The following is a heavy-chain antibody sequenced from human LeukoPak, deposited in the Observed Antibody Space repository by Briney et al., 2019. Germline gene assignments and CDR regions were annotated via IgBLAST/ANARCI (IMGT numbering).Heavy chain of an antibody. CDR1: GYTLSELS. CDR2: FDPEDGET. Sequence: ASVKVSCKVSGYTLSELSMHWVRQAPGKGLEWMGGFDPEDGETIYAQKFQGRVTMTEDTSTDTAYMELSSLRSEDAAVYYCARDGSVAAAGKRQYYYYMDVWGKGTTVTVSS. CDR3: ARDGSVAAAGKRQYYYYMDV. D-gene: IGHD6-13*01. V-gene: IGHV1-24*01. J-gene: IGHJ6*03.